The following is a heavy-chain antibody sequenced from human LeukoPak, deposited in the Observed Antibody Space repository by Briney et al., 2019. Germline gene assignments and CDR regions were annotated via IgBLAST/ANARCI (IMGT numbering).Heavy chain of an antibody. CDR1: GFTFDDYA. CDR2: ISWNSGRI. J-gene: IGHJ4*02. CDR3: AKGIAYGDELHFDY. D-gene: IGHD4-17*01. Sequence: GGSLRLSCAASGFTFDDYAMPWVRQAPGKGLEWVSGISWNSGRIGYADSVKGRFTISRDNAKNSLYLQMNSLRAEDTALYYCAKGIAYGDELHFDYWGQGTLVTVSS. V-gene: IGHV3-9*01.